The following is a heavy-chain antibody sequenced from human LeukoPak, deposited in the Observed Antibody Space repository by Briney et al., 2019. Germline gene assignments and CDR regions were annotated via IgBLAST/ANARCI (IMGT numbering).Heavy chain of an antibody. J-gene: IGHJ4*02. CDR2: IGSSSSYI. Sequence: GGSLRLSCAASGFTFSSYSMNWVRQAPGKGLEWVSSIGSSSSYIYYADSVKGRFTISRDNAKNSLYLQMNSLRAEDTAVYYCARVGGGSRDYWGQGTLVTVSS. V-gene: IGHV3-21*01. D-gene: IGHD2-15*01. CDR1: GFTFSSYS. CDR3: ARVGGGSRDY.